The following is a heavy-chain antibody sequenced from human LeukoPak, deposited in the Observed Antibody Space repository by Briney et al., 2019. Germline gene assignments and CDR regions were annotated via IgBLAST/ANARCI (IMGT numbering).Heavy chain of an antibody. V-gene: IGHV1-69*05. CDR2: IIPIFGTA. Sequence: SVKVSFKSSVGTFSSYAISWVRQDPGQGLEWMGGIIPIFGTANYAQKFQGRVTITTDESTSTAYMELSSLRSEDTAVYYCARASPYFYCSGGSCYFHPWGQGTLVTVSS. CDR1: VGTFSSYA. J-gene: IGHJ5*02. CDR3: ARASPYFYCSGGSCYFHP. D-gene: IGHD2-15*01.